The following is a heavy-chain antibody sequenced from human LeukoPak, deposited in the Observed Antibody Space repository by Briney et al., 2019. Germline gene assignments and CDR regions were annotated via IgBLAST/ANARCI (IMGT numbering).Heavy chain of an antibody. V-gene: IGHV4-30-4*08. D-gene: IGHD3-10*01. CDR3: TRAPSGTYGYYGMDV. Sequence: SQTLSLTCTVSGGSISSGDYYWSWIRQPPGKGLEWIGYIYYSGSTYYNPSLKSRVTISLDTSKTQFSLRLSSVTAADTAVYYCTRAPSGTYGYYGMDVWGQGTTVIVSS. CDR2: IYYSGST. J-gene: IGHJ6*02. CDR1: GGSISSGDYY.